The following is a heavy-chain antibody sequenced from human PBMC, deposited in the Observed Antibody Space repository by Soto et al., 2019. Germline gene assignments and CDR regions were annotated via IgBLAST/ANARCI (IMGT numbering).Heavy chain of an antibody. D-gene: IGHD3-10*01. J-gene: IGHJ6*02. CDR1: ALTASKNY. CDR3: ARGGSGSDWDYYGMDV. CDR2: IYSGGTT. V-gene: IGHV3-66*01. Sequence: EVQLVESGGGLVQPGGSLRLSCAGSALTASKNYMSWVRQPPGKGVEWVSVIYSGGTTYYADSVKDRFSISRDNSKSTLYLQMDNLRAGDTAVYYCARGGSGSDWDYYGMDVWGQGTTVTVSS.